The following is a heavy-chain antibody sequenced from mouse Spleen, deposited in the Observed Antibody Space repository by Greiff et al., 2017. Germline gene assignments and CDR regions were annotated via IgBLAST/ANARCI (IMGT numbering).Heavy chain of an antibody. CDR2: ISSGGGST. V-gene: IGHV5-12-1*01. J-gene: IGHJ4*01. CDR1: GFAFSSYD. D-gene: IGHD2-4*01. CDR3: ARLGHYDYGGYYYAMDY. Sequence: EVQLVESGGGLVKPGGSLKLSCAASGFAFSSYDMSWVRQTPEKRLEWVAYISSGGGSTYYPDTVKGRFTISRDNAKNTLYLQMSSLKSEDTAMYYCARLGHYDYGGYYYAMDYWGQGTSVTVSS.